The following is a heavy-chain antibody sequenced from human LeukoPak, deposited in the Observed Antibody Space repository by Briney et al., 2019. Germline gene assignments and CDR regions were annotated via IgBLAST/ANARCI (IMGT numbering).Heavy chain of an antibody. CDR3: AKNKVVPGTTPFWYHYYMDV. D-gene: IGHD2-2*01. CDR1: GFTFSSYG. V-gene: IGHV3-30*02. CDR2: IWYGGSNK. J-gene: IGHJ6*03. Sequence: GGSLRLSCAASGFTFSSYGMHWVRQAPGKGLEWVAVIWYGGSNKYYADSVKGRFTISRDNSKNTLYLQMNSLRAEDTAVYYCAKNKVVPGTTPFWYHYYMDVWGKGTTVTVSS.